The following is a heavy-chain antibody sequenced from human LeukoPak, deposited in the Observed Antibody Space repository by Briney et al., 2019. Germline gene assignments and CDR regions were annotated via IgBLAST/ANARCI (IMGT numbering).Heavy chain of an antibody. V-gene: IGHV1-18*01. CDR1: GYTFTSYG. D-gene: IGHD6-13*01. J-gene: IGHJ1*01. Sequence: ASVKVSCKASGYTFTSYGISWVRQAPGQGLEWMGWISAYNGNTNYAQKLQGRVTMTTDTSTSTAYMELRSLRSDDTAVYYCAKLSSSGKYFQHWGRAPWSPSPQ. CDR3: AKLSSSGKYFQH. CDR2: ISAYNGNT.